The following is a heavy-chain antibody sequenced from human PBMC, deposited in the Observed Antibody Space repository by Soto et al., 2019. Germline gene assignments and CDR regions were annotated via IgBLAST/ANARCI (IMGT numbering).Heavy chain of an antibody. CDR2: ISYDGSNK. CDR3: AKHIYYYDSSGYQAPDY. V-gene: IGHV3-30*18. Sequence: GGSLRLSCAASGFTFSSYGMHWVRQAPGKGLEWVAVISYDGSNKYYADSVKGRFTISRDNSKNTLYLQMNSLRAEDTAVYYCAKHIYYYDSSGYQAPDYWGQRTLVTAPQ. CDR1: GFTFSSYG. J-gene: IGHJ4*02. D-gene: IGHD3-22*01.